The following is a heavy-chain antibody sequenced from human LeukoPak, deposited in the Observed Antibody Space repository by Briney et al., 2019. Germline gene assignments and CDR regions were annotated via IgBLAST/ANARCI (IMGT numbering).Heavy chain of an antibody. J-gene: IGHJ6*03. Sequence: SETLSLTCTVSGGSISSYYWSWIRQPAGKGLEWIGRIYTSGSTNYNPSLKSRVTMSVDTSKNQFSLKLSSVTAADTAVYYCARDRPLGLGDYYYMDVWGKGTTVTISS. CDR3: ARDRPLGLGDYYYMDV. V-gene: IGHV4-4*07. CDR2: IYTSGST. CDR1: GGSISSYY. D-gene: IGHD3-10*01.